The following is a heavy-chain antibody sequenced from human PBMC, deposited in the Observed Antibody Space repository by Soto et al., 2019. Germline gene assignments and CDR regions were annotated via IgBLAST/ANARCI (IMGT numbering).Heavy chain of an antibody. D-gene: IGHD5-12*01. Sequence: QVQLQESGPGLVKPSETLSLTCTVSGDSISSNYWSCVRQPTGKGLEWIGYIYKSGIINDNHSLMRRVSISVDTSKKQFSRKLISVTAANTAVYYCARELVAAGWFDLWGQGTLVTVSS. CDR3: ARELVAAGWFDL. CDR1: GDSISSNY. J-gene: IGHJ5*02. CDR2: IYKSGII. V-gene: IGHV4-59*01.